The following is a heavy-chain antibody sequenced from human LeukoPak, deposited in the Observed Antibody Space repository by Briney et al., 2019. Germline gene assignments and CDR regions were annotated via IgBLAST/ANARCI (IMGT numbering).Heavy chain of an antibody. CDR1: GGSISSGGYY. J-gene: IGHJ5*02. Sequence: SETLSLTCTVSGGSISSGGYYWSWIRQHPGKGLEWIGYIYYSGSTYYIPSLKSRVTISVDTSKNQFSLKLSSVTAADTAVYYCARGIYCSGGSCYPTWFDPWGQGTLVTVSS. CDR2: IYYSGST. CDR3: ARGIYCSGGSCYPTWFDP. D-gene: IGHD2-15*01. V-gene: IGHV4-31*03.